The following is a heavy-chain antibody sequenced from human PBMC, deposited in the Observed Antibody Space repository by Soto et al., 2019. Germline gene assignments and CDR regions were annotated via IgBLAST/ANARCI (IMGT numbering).Heavy chain of an antibody. D-gene: IGHD2-2*01. J-gene: IGHJ6*02. CDR1: GGTFSSYA. CDR2: IIPIFGTA. Sequence: GASVKVSCKASGGTFSSYAMSWVRQAPGQRLEKKGGIIPIFGTANYAQKFQGRVTIAADESTSTAYMELSSLRSEDTAVYYCARGLPDCSSTSCYVLPYYYYGMDVWGQGTTVTVSS. CDR3: ARGLPDCSSTSCYVLPYYYYGMDV. V-gene: IGHV1-69*13.